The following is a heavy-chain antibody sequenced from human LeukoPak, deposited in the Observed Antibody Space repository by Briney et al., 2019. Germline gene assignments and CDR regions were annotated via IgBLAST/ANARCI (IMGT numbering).Heavy chain of an antibody. D-gene: IGHD3-16*01. CDR1: GGSISSGGYS. V-gene: IGHV4-30-2*01. CDR2: IYHSGST. J-gene: IGHJ4*02. CDR3: ARGGDVDSYPYFDY. Sequence: PSQTLSLTCAVSGGSISSGGYSWSWIRQPPGKGLEWIGYIYHSGSTYYNPSLKSRVTISVDRSKNQFSLKLSSVTAADTAVYYCARGGDVDSYPYFDYWGRGTLVTVSS.